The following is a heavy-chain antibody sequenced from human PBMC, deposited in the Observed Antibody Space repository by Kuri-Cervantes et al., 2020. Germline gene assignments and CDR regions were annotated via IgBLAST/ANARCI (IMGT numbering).Heavy chain of an antibody. D-gene: IGHD5-18*01. V-gene: IGHV3-9*01. Sequence: RPLKTSLVTFVVNFGDYIMDWVRQGSGRGLGWVSGINWSSNSIGYADSVKGRFTISRDNAKKSLFLQMTSLAAEDTALYFCVKGAVRYSHNHGMDVWGQGTAVTVSS. CDR3: VKGAVRYSHNHGMDV. J-gene: IGHJ6*02. CDR2: INWSSNSI. CDR1: VVNFGDYI.